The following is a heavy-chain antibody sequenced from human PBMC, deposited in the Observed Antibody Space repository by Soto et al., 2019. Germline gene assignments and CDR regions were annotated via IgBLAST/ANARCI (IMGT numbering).Heavy chain of an antibody. CDR1: GFTFSSYA. CDR3: AKDPRSGSKSGLYYYGMDV. D-gene: IGHD5-12*01. Sequence: EVQLLESGGGLVQPGGSLRLSCAASGFTFSSYAMSWVRQAPGKGLEWVSAISGSGGSTYYADSVKGRLTISRDNSKNTLYLQMNSLRAEDTAVYYCAKDPRSGSKSGLYYYGMDVWGQGTTVTVSS. J-gene: IGHJ6*02. CDR2: ISGSGGST. V-gene: IGHV3-23*01.